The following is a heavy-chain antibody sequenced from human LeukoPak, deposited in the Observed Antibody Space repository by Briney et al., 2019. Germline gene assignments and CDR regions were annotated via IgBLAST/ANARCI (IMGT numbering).Heavy chain of an antibody. Sequence: SETLSLTCAVFGGSISSYYWSWIRQPAGKGLEWIGRIHTSGSTNSNPSLKSRVTMSVDTSKNQFSLKLSTVTAADTAVYYCARHRRGYSYGAFDYWGQGTLVTVSS. J-gene: IGHJ4*02. CDR3: ARHRRGYSYGAFDY. V-gene: IGHV4-4*07. CDR1: GGSISSYY. CDR2: IHTSGST. D-gene: IGHD5-18*01.